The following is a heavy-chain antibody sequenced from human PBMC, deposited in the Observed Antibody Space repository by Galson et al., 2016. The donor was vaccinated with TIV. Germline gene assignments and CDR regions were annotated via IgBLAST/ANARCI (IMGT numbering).Heavy chain of an antibody. CDR2: IVPMFGIS. Sequence: SVKVSCKASGGSFTSYAISWVRQAPGQGLEWMGAIVPMFGISTYAQKFQGRVTITADESTSTVYMELNSLRSDDTAVYYCARGPAENYWGQGTLVTVSS. CDR1: GGSFTSYA. CDR3: ARGPAENY. J-gene: IGHJ4*02. V-gene: IGHV1-69*13.